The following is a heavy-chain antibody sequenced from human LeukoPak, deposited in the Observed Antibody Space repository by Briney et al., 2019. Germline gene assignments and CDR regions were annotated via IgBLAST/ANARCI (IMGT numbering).Heavy chain of an antibody. V-gene: IGHV3-7*04. CDR2: MKEDGRTT. Sequence: GGSLRLSCAADSTFTFHTDSWGRQTPGEGVEWVAKMKEDGRTTYYVDSVKGRFTISRDNAKRSLYLQMSSLKVEDTAVYYCARGGASHFDPWGQGTLVTVSS. J-gene: IGHJ5*02. CDR3: ARGGASHFDP. D-gene: IGHD2/OR15-2a*01. CDR1: TFTFHTDS.